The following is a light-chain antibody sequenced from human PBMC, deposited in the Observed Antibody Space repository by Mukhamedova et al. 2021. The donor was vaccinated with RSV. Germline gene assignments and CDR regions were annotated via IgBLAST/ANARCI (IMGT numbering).Light chain of an antibody. Sequence: SVTISCTGTSSDVGGYNYVTWYQQHPGKAPKFMIYDVSKRPSGVPDRFSGSKSGNTASLTISGLQAEDEADYYCCSYAGNSGVFGGGT. CDR3: CSYAGNSGV. CDR1: SSDVGGYNY. V-gene: IGLV2-11*01. CDR2: DVS. J-gene: IGLJ3*02.